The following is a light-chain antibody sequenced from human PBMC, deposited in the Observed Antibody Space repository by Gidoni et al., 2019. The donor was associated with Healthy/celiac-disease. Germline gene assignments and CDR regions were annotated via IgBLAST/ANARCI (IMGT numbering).Light chain of an antibody. CDR2: DAS. CDR3: QQRSNWPRYT. CDR1: QSVSSY. Sequence: VLTQSPATLSLSPGERATLSCRASQSVSSYLAWYQQKPGQAPRLLIYDASNRATGIPARFSGSGSGTDFTLTISSLEPEDFAVYYCQQRSNWPRYTFXQXTKLEIK. J-gene: IGKJ2*01. V-gene: IGKV3-11*01.